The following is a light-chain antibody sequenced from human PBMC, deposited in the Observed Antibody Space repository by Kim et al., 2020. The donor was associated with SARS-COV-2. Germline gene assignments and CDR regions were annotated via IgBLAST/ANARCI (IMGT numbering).Light chain of an antibody. CDR3: QQRSNWPPT. V-gene: IGKV3-11*01. CDR2: DTS. J-gene: IGKJ1*01. Sequence: LSPGERATLACRASQSVTGYLAWYQQKPGQALRLLIYDTSNRATGIPARFSGSGSGTDFTLTITSLEPEDFAVYYCQQRSNWPPTFGQGTKVDIK. CDR1: QSVTGY.